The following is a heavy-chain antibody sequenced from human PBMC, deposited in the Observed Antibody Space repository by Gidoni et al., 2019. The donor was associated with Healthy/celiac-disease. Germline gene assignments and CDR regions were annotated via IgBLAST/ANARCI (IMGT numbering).Heavy chain of an antibody. V-gene: IGHV1-46*01. Sequence: QVQLVQSGAEVKKPGASVKVSCKASGYTFTSYYMPWLRQAPGQGLEWMGIINPSGGSTSYAQKFQGRVTMTRDTSTSTVYMELSSLRSEDTAVYYCAREARRCSSTSCYTGGLDYWGQGTLVTVSS. CDR2: INPSGGST. J-gene: IGHJ4*02. CDR3: AREARRCSSTSCYTGGLDY. D-gene: IGHD2-2*02. CDR1: GYTFTSYY.